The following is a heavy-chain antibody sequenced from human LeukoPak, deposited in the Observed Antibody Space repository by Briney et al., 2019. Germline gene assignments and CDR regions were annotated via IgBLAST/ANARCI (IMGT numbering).Heavy chain of an antibody. J-gene: IGHJ4*02. CDR1: GFTFSNYG. D-gene: IGHD1-26*01. Sequence: GGSLRLSCAASGFTFSNYGMHWVRQAPGKGLEWVALIWYDGSNKYYEDSVKGRFPVSRDNSRNTLYLQMNSLRAEDTAVYYCARDRGIVGATWGVYFDYWGQGTLVTVSS. CDR3: ARDRGIVGATWGVYFDY. CDR2: IWYDGSNK. V-gene: IGHV3-33*01.